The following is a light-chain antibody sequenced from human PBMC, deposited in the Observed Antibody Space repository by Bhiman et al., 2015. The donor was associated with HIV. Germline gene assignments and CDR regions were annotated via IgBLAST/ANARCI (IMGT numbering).Light chain of an antibody. V-gene: IGLV3-1*01. Sequence: SYELTQPPSVSVPPGQTANITCSGDKLGDKYARWYQQKTGQTPVLVIYQDSKRPSGIPERISGSNSGNTATLTISGTQAMDEADYYCQAWDSSTAHVVFGGGTKLTVL. J-gene: IGLJ2*01. CDR2: QDS. CDR1: KLGDKY. CDR3: QAWDSSTAHVV.